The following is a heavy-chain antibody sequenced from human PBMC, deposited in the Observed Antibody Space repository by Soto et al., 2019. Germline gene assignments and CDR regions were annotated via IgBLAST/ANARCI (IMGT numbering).Heavy chain of an antibody. Sequence: TGGSLRLSCAASGFTFSSYGMHWVRQAPGKGLEWVAVIWYDGSNKYYADSVKGRFTISRDNSKNTLYLQMNSLRAEDTAVYYCARYYDILTGYPDYWGQGTLVTVSS. CDR2: IWYDGSNK. V-gene: IGHV3-33*01. CDR1: GFTFSSYG. J-gene: IGHJ4*02. CDR3: ARYYDILTGYPDY. D-gene: IGHD3-9*01.